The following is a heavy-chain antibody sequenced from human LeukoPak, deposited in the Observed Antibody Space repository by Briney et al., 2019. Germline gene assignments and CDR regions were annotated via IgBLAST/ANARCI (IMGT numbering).Heavy chain of an antibody. Sequence: GGSLRLSCAASGFTFSSYSMHWVRQAPGKGLEWVSYISTSSNTVYYADSVKGRFTISRDNAKQSLYLQMNSLRAEDTAVYYCAKDDCSSTSCYLIDYWGQGTLVTVSS. CDR1: GFTFSSYS. J-gene: IGHJ4*02. D-gene: IGHD2-2*01. CDR3: AKDDCSSTSCYLIDY. CDR2: ISTSSNTV. V-gene: IGHV3-48*04.